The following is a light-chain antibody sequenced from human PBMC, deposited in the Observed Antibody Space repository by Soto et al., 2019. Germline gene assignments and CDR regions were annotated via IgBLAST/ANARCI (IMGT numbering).Light chain of an antibody. J-gene: IGKJ4*01. CDR1: QGISNY. V-gene: IGKV1-27*01. CDR2: GAS. Sequence: DIQMTQSPSSLSASVGDRDTITCRASQGISNYLAWYQQKPGKVPKLLIYGASTLQSGVPSRFSCSGSGTDFTLTISSLLPEDVANYYCQKYFSARLTVGGGTKVQIK. CDR3: QKYFSARLT.